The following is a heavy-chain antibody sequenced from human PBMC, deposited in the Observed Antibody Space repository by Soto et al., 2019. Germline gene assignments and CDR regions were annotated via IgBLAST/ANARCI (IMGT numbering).Heavy chain of an antibody. J-gene: IGHJ5*02. Sequence: QVQLQESGPGLVKPSQTLSLTCTVSGGSISSGDYYWSWIRQPPGKGLEWIGYIYYSGSTYYNPSLKSRVTISVDTAKNQFSLKLSSVTAADTAVYYGARQDTAMVTWFDPWGQGTLVTVSS. V-gene: IGHV4-30-4*01. CDR3: ARQDTAMVTWFDP. CDR1: GGSISSGDYY. CDR2: IYYSGST. D-gene: IGHD5-18*01.